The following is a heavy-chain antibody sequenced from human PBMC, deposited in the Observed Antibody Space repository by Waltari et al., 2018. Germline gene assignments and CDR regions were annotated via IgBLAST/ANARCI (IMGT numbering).Heavy chain of an antibody. V-gene: IGHV3-53*02. CDR3: AREPARGIVMD. Sequence: QLVETGGGLVQPGGSLRLSCAASGFTVSANHMSWVRQIPGKGLEDVAFSYNSGGTYYTDSVEGRFTISRDNSKNTLFLQMNNLRGEDSAVYYCAREPARGIVMDWGQGTLVTVSS. CDR1: GFTVSANH. J-gene: IGHJ4*02. CDR2: SYNSGGT. D-gene: IGHD2-21*01.